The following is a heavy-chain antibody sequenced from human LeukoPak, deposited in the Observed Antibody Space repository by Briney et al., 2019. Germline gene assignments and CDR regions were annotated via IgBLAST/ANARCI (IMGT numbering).Heavy chain of an antibody. CDR1: GYRFTNYW. J-gene: IGHJ1*01. CDR3: ARIIRTYCGGDCYRAEYFQH. CDR2: IYPGDSDT. Sequence: GESLKISCKGSGYRFTNYWIGWVRQMPGKGLEWMGIIYPGDSDTRYSPSFQGQVTISADKSISTAYLQWSSLKASDTAIYYCARIIRTYCGGDCYRAEYFQHWGQGTLVTVSS. V-gene: IGHV5-51*01. D-gene: IGHD2-21*02.